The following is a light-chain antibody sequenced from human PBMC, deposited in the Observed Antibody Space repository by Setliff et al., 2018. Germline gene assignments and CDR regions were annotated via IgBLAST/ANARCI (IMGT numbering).Light chain of an antibody. CDR2: DVN. J-gene: IGLJ2*01. Sequence: QSALAQPPSASGSPGQSLTISCTGTSNDVGAYNYVSWYQQHPGKAPKLMIYDVNNRPSGVSDRFSGSKSGNTASLTISGLQAEDESDYYCSSFSSSSTVLFGGGTKVTVL. V-gene: IGLV2-14*03. CDR1: SNDVGAYNY. CDR3: SSFSSSSTVL.